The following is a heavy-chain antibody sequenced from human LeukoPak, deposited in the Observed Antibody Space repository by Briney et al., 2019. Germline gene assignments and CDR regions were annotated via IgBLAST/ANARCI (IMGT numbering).Heavy chain of an antibody. CDR2: INPNSGGT. V-gene: IGHV1-2*02. Sequence: ASVKVSCKASGYTFTGYYMHWVRQAPGQGLEWMGWINPNSGGTNYAQKFQGRVTMTSDTSISTAYMELSRLRSDDTAVYYCARDLSSTGLGGPDYWGQGTLVTVSS. CDR1: GYTFTGYY. D-gene: IGHD2-2*01. CDR3: ARDLSSTGLGGPDY. J-gene: IGHJ4*02.